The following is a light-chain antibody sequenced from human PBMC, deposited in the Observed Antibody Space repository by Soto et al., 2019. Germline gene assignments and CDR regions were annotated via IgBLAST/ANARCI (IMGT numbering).Light chain of an antibody. Sequence: QSVLTQPASVSGSPGQSINISCTGTSSDVGGYNYVSWYQHHPGKAPKLIIYDVSNRPSGVSIRFSGSKSDNTASLTISGLQPEDEADYHCSSYTTSNTRQIVFGTGTKLTVL. J-gene: IGLJ1*01. V-gene: IGLV2-14*03. CDR3: SSYTTSNTRQIV. CDR1: SSDVGGYNY. CDR2: DVS.